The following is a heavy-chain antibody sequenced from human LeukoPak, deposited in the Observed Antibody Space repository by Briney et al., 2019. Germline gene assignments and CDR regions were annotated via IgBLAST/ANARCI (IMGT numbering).Heavy chain of an antibody. Sequence: PGGSLRLSCAASGFTFSNYVMSWVRQAPGKGLEWVSCVSVSGGSTYYADSVKGRFTISRDNSKNTLYLQMNSLRAEDTALYYCARIYCSSTSCSAPHYFDYWGQGSLVTVSS. D-gene: IGHD2-2*01. CDR3: ARIYCSSTSCSAPHYFDY. CDR1: GFTFSNYV. J-gene: IGHJ4*02. V-gene: IGHV3-23*01. CDR2: VSVSGGST.